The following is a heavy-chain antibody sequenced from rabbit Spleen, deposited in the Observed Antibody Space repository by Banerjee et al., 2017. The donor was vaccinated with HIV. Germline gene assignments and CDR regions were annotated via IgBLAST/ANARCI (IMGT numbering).Heavy chain of an antibody. V-gene: IGHV1S40*01. J-gene: IGHJ4*01. D-gene: IGHD4-2*01. CDR2: IYAGSSGST. CDR3: GRSSNAGYAGNGYGFNL. CDR1: GFSFSSNYY. Sequence: QSLEESGGDLVKPGASLTLTCTASGFSFSSNYYMCWVRQAPGKGLEWIACIYAGSSGSTVYASWAGGRFTISKTSSTTVTLQMTSLTAADTATYFCGRSSNAGYAGNGYGFNLWGPGTLVTVS.